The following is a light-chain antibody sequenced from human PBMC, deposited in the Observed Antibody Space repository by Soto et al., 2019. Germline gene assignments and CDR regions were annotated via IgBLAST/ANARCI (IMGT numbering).Light chain of an antibody. CDR2: AAS. J-gene: IGKJ3*01. Sequence: DIQMTQSPSSLSASVGDRVTITCRASQGISNYLAWYQQKPGKAPQLLIYAASTLQSGVPSRFSGSGSGTDCTLTISSLQPEDVATYYCQRHNSAPPVSFGPGTKVDLK. CDR1: QGISNY. V-gene: IGKV1-27*01. CDR3: QRHNSAPPVS.